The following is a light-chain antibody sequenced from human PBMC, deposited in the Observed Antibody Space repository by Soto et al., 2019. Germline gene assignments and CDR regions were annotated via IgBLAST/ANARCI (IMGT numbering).Light chain of an antibody. CDR2: DAS. V-gene: IGKV3-11*01. CDR1: QSVSSY. Sequence: EIVLTQSPATLSLSPGERATLSCRASQSVSSYLAWYQQKPGQAPRLLIYDASNGATGIPARFSGSGSGTDFTLTISSLQSEDFAVYYCQQYNKWPPWTFGQGTKLEIK. CDR3: QQYNKWPPWT. J-gene: IGKJ2*01.